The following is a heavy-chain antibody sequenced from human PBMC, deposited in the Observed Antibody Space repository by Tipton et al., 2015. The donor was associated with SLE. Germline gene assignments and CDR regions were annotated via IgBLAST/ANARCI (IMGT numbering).Heavy chain of an antibody. J-gene: IGHJ5*02. CDR1: GGSISSHY. D-gene: IGHD6-13*01. V-gene: IGHV4-59*11. CDR2: IYYSGST. CDR3: ARDIGIAAQRGWFDP. Sequence: TLSLTCTVSGGSISSHYWSWIRQPPGKGLEWIGYIYYSGSTNYNPSLKSRVTMSVDTSKNQFSLKLSSVTAADTAVYYCARDIGIAAQRGWFDPWGQGTLVTVSS.